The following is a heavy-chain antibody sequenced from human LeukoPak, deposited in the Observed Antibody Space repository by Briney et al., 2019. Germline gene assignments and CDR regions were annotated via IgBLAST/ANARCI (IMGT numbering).Heavy chain of an antibody. D-gene: IGHD1-26*01. CDR1: GSIFSSYE. Sequence: GGSLRLSCAASGSIFSSYEMSWVRQAPGKGLEWVSYISSSGRTMYYADSVKGRFTVSRDNAKSSLYLQMNSLRAEDTAIYYCARDNYSGSRYFDHWGQGTLVTVSS. V-gene: IGHV3-48*03. J-gene: IGHJ4*02. CDR3: ARDNYSGSRYFDH. CDR2: ISSSGRTM.